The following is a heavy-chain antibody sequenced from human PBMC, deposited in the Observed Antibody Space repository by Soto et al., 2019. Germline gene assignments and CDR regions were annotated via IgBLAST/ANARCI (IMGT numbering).Heavy chain of an antibody. CDR2: ISYDGTNR. CDR1: GFTFSTYG. CDR3: AKDQSGYDHYAMDV. V-gene: IGHV3-30*18. J-gene: IGHJ6*02. D-gene: IGHD3-3*01. Sequence: QVQLVEPGGGVVQPGRSLRLSCAASGFTFSTYGMHWVRQAPGKGLEWVAVISYDGTNRNHADSVKGRFTISRDNSKNTLHLQMSSLRAEDTAVYYCAKDQSGYDHYAMDVWGQGTAVTVSS.